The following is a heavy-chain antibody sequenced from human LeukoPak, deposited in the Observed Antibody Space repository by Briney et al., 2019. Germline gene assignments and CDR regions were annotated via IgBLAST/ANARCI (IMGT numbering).Heavy chain of an antibody. CDR3: ARDYDSSGYYSY. Sequence: GASVKLSCTASGYTVTVYYIHWVRQAPGQGLEWMGWITPNSDDTDYAQKFQGRVSMTRDTSISTAYMELSSLRSDDTAVYYCARDYDSSGYYSYWGQGTLVTVSS. CDR2: ITPNSDDT. J-gene: IGHJ4*02. V-gene: IGHV1-2*02. D-gene: IGHD3-22*01. CDR1: GYTVTVYY.